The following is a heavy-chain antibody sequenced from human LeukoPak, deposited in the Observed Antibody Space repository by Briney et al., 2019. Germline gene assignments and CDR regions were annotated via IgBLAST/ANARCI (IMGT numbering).Heavy chain of an antibody. D-gene: IGHD3-10*01. CDR3: ARAGAGSGSRSYMDV. Sequence: SETLSLTCAVYGGSFSGYYWTWIRQPPGKGLEWIGEINHSGSTNYNPSLKSRVTISVDTSKNQFSLKLSSVTAADTAVYYCARAGAGSGSRSYMDVWGKGTTVTISS. CDR1: GGSFSGYY. CDR2: INHSGST. J-gene: IGHJ6*03. V-gene: IGHV4-34*01.